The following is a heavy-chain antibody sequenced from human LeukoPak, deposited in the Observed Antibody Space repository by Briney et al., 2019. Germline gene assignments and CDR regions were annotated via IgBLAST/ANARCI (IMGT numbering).Heavy chain of an antibody. J-gene: IGHJ6*04. CDR3: ARDSGSYCYYGMDV. V-gene: IGHV3-33*01. CDR1: GFTFTSYG. Sequence: GRSLRLSCAASGFTFTSYGMHWVRQAPGKGLEWVSIIWYDGSNKYYTDSVKGRFTISRDNSKNTLYLQMNSLRAEDTAVYYCARDSGSYCYYGMDVWGKGTTVTVSS. CDR2: IWYDGSNK. D-gene: IGHD3-10*01.